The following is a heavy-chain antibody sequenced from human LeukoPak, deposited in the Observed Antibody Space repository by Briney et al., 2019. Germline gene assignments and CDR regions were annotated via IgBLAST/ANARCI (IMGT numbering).Heavy chain of an antibody. CDR1: GGSISSYY. V-gene: IGHV4-59*08. Sequence: SETLSLTCTVSGGSISSYYWSWIRQPPGKGLEWIGYIYYSGSTNYNPSLKSRVTISVDTSKNQFSLKLSSVTAADTAVYYCARQYSSGWSIDYWGQGTLVTVSS. CDR3: ARQYSSGWSIDY. J-gene: IGHJ4*02. CDR2: IYYSGST. D-gene: IGHD6-19*01.